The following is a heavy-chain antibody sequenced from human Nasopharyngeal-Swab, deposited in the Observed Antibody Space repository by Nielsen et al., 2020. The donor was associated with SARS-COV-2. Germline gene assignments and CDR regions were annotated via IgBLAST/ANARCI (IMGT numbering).Heavy chain of an antibody. D-gene: IGHD3-22*01. V-gene: IGHV3-48*03. CDR1: GFTFSSYE. CDR3: ARGYYYDSSGYYYGYYYYYGMDV. Sequence: GGSLRLSCAASGFTFSSYEMNWVRQAPGKGLEWVSYISSSGSTIYYADSVKGRFTISRDNAKNSLYLQMNSLRAEDTAVYYCARGYYYDSSGYYYGYYYYYGMDVWGQGTTVTVSS. J-gene: IGHJ6*02. CDR2: ISSSGSTI.